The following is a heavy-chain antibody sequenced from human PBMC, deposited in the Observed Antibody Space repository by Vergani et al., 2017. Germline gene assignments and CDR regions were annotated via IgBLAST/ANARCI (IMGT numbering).Heavy chain of an antibody. V-gene: IGHV3-23*01. D-gene: IGHD1-26*01. CDR1: GFTFSSYA. CDR3: AKVGIVGASGPYYYYGMDV. CDR2: ISGSGGRT. J-gene: IGHJ6*02. Sequence: EVQLLESGGGLVQPGGSLRLSCAASGFTFSSYAMSWVRQAPGKGLEWVSAISGSGGRTYYADSVKGRFTISRDNSKNTLYLQMNSLRAEDTAVYYCAKVGIVGASGPYYYYGMDVWGQGTTVTVSS.